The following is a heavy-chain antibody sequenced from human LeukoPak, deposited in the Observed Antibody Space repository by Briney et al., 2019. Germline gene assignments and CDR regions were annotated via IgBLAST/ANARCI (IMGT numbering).Heavy chain of an antibody. CDR1: GGSISSGGFY. CDR2: IYYSGST. V-gene: IGHV4-39*07. J-gene: IGHJ5*02. D-gene: IGHD3-10*01. CDR3: ARASLLWFGESGFSWFDP. Sequence: PSETLSLTCAVSGGSISSGGFYWGWIRQPPGKGLEWIGSIYYSGSTYYNPSLKSRVTISVDTSKNQFSLKLSSVTAADTAVYYCARASLLWFGESGFSWFDPWGQGTLVTVSS.